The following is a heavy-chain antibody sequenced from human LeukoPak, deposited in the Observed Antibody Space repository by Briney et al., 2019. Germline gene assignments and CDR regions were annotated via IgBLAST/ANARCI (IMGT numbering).Heavy chain of an antibody. CDR3: ARDGATYYDFWSGYPGAFDI. D-gene: IGHD3-3*01. V-gene: IGHV3-7*01. J-gene: IGHJ3*02. CDR2: IKQDGSEK. Sequence: PGGSLRLSRAASGFTFSSYWMSWVRQAPGKGLEWVANIKQDGSEKYYVDSVKGRFTISRDNAKNSLYLQMNSLRAEDTAVYYCARDGATYYDFWSGYPGAFDIWGQGTMVTVSS. CDR1: GFTFSSYW.